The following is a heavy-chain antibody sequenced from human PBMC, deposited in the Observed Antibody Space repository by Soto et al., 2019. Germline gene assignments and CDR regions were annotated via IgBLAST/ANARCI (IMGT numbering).Heavy chain of an antibody. CDR2: MNPNSGNT. V-gene: IGHV1-8*01. CDR1: GYTFTRYD. CDR3: ARGVTGSTFILWYMDV. D-gene: IGHD1-7*01. J-gene: IGHJ6*03. Sequence: ASVKVSCKASGYTFTRYDINWVRQATGQGLEWMGWMNPNSGNTGYAQKFQGRVTMTRNTSISTAYMELSSLRSEDTAVYYCARGVTGSTFILWYMDVWAKGTTVTVSS.